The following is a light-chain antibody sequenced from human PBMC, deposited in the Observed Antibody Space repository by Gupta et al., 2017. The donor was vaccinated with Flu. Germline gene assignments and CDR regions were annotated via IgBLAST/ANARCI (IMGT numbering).Light chain of an antibody. Sequence: EIVLTQSPATLSLSPGERATLSCRASQSVSSYLAWYQQKPGQAPRRLIYDASNRDTGIPARFSGSGGGRKVTLTISSREQEEFAGYYCQQRSNWPPVTFGQGTQLEIK. CDR2: DAS. J-gene: IGKJ5*01. CDR3: QQRSNWPPVT. V-gene: IGKV3-11*02. CDR1: QSVSSY.